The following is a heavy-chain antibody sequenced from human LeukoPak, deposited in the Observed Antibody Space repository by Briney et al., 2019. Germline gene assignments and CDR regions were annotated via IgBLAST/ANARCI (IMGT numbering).Heavy chain of an antibody. CDR1: GGTFSSYA. CDR2: MNPNSGNT. D-gene: IGHD3-16*02. Sequence: ASVKVSCKASGGTFSSYAISWVRQAPGQGLEWMGWMNPNSGNTGYAQKFQGRVTMTRNTSISTAYMELSSLRSEDTAVYYCARGLYDYVWGSYRSSFDYWGQGTLVTVSS. V-gene: IGHV1-8*02. CDR3: ARGLYDYVWGSYRSSFDY. J-gene: IGHJ4*02.